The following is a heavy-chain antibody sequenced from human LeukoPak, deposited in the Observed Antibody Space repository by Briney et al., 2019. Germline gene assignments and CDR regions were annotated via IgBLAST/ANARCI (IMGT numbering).Heavy chain of an antibody. Sequence: ASVKVSRKASGYIFSSYAMHWVRQAPGQRLEWMGWINTGNGNKEYSQKFQDRVTFTRDTSASTAYMELSSLRSEDTAVYYCARRDYDSSGYSRNLDYWGQGTLVTVSS. V-gene: IGHV1-3*04. D-gene: IGHD3-22*01. J-gene: IGHJ4*02. CDR3: ARRDYDSSGYSRNLDY. CDR1: GYIFSSYA. CDR2: INTGNGNK.